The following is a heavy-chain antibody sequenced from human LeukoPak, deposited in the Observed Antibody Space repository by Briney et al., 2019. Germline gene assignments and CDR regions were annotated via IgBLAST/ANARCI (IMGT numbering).Heavy chain of an antibody. V-gene: IGHV1-69*13. CDR1: GGTFSSYA. Sequence: GASVKVSCKASGGTFSSYAISWVRQAPGQGLEWMGGIIPIFGTANYAQKFQGRVTITADESTSTAYMELSSLRSEDTAVYYCARVVWYYYGSGSYYSDYWGQGTLATVSS. J-gene: IGHJ4*02. CDR2: IIPIFGTA. D-gene: IGHD3-10*01. CDR3: ARVVWYYYGSGSYYSDY.